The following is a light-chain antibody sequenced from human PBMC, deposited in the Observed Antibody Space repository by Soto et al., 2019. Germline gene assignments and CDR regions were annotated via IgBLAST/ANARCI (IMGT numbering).Light chain of an antibody. CDR2: EVS. CDR1: SSDLGAYNH. CDR3: SSYAGSNNFFYV. V-gene: IGLV2-8*01. J-gene: IGLJ1*01. Sequence: QSVLAQPPSASRSPGQSVTISCTGTSSDLGAYNHVSWYQQHPGKAPKLMIYEVSKRPSGVPDRFSGSKSGNTASLTVSGLQAEDEADYYCSSYAGSNNFFYVLGTGTKVTVL.